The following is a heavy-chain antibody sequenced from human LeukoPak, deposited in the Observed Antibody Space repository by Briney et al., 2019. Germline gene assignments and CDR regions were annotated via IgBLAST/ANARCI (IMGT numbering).Heavy chain of an antibody. CDR1: GSTFTGYY. V-gene: IGHV1-18*04. CDR3: ARGPAGLGYS. D-gene: IGHD2-2*01. Sequence: ASVKVSCTASGSTFTGYYMHWVRQAPGQGLEWMGWISAYNGNTNYAQKLQGRVTITTDTCTSTAYMELRSLRSDDTAVYYCARGPAGLGYSWGQGTLVTVSS. J-gene: IGHJ4*02. CDR2: ISAYNGNT.